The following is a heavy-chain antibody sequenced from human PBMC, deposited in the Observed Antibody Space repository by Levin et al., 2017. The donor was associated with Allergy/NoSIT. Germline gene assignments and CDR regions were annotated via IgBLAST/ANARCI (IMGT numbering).Heavy chain of an antibody. D-gene: IGHD3-3*01. J-gene: IGHJ4*02. CDR3: ADGRYYDFWSGYFRY. CDR1: GFAFEDFA. Sequence: GGSLRLFCAVSGFAFEDFAMHWVRQAPGKGLEWVSGVSWNSGTISYADSLKGRFTISRDNAKNSLYLQMDSLRSEDTAFYYCADGRYYDFWSGYFRYWSQGSLVTVSS. V-gene: IGHV3-9*01. CDR2: VSWNSGTI.